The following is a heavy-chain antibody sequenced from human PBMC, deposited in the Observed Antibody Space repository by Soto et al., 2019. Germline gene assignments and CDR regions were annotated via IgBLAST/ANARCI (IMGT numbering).Heavy chain of an antibody. CDR3: AKDPDFWSGPPSAMDV. D-gene: IGHD3-3*01. Sequence: GGSLRLPCAASGFTFSSYAMSWVRQAPGKGLEWVSAISGSGGSTYYADSVKGRFTISRDNSKNTLYLQMNSLRAEDTAVYYCAKDPDFWSGPPSAMDVWGKGTTVTVSS. CDR2: ISGSGGST. J-gene: IGHJ6*04. V-gene: IGHV3-23*01. CDR1: GFTFSSYA.